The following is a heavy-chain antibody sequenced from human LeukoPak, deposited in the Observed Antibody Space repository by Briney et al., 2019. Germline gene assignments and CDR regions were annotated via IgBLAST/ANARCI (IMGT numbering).Heavy chain of an antibody. CDR1: GFTFSSYA. CDR3: ARSLVGATNEDAFDI. Sequence: GGSLRLSCAASGFTFSSYAMHWVRQAPGKGLEWVAVISYDGSNKYYADSVKGRFTISRDNSKNTLYLQMNSLRAEDTAVYYCARSLVGATNEDAFDIWGQGTMVTVSS. D-gene: IGHD1-26*01. V-gene: IGHV3-30-3*01. J-gene: IGHJ3*02. CDR2: ISYDGSNK.